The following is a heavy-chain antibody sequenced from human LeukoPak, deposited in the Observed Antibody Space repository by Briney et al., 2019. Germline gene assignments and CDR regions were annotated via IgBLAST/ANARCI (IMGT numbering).Heavy chain of an antibody. CDR3: ARETRGATGAFDI. Sequence: SETLSLTCTVSGGSISSYYRSWIRQPAGKGLEWIGRIYTSGSTNCNPSLKGRVSMSVDTSKSQFSLKLSSVTPADTGVYYCARETRGATGAFDIGGEGRMVSASS. J-gene: IGHJ3*02. CDR1: GGSISSYY. V-gene: IGHV4-4*07. D-gene: IGHD1-26*01. CDR2: IYTSGST.